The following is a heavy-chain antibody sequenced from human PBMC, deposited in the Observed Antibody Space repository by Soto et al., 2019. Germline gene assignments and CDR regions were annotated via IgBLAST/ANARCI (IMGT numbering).Heavy chain of an antibody. CDR1: GFTFSSYA. D-gene: IGHD3-10*01. CDR2: ISGSGGST. Sequence: GGSLRLSCAASGFTFSSYAMSWVRQAPGKGLEWVSAISGSGGSTYYADSVKGRFTISRDNAKNSLSLQMNSLRAEDTAVYYCAKTSSVLLWFGELDGMDVWGQGTTVTVSS. V-gene: IGHV3-23*01. CDR3: AKTSSVLLWFGELDGMDV. J-gene: IGHJ6*02.